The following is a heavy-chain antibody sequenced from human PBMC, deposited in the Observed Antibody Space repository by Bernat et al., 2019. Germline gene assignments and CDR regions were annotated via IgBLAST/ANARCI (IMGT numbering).Heavy chain of an antibody. CDR2: IWYDGSNK. D-gene: IGHD1-26*01. J-gene: IGHJ3*02. CDR3: ARDGAEQGVKAFDI. CDR1: GFTFSSYG. V-gene: IGHV3-33*01. Sequence: QVQLVESGGGVVQPGRSLRLSCAASGFTFSSYGMHWVRQAPGKGLEWVAVIWYDGSNKYYADSVKGRFTISRDNSKNTLYLQMNSLRAEDTAVYYCARDGAEQGVKAFDIWGQGTMVTVSS.